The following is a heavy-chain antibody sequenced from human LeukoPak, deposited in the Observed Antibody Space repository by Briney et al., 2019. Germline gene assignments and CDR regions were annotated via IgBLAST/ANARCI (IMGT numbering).Heavy chain of an antibody. V-gene: IGHV4-59*01. CDR2: ISYSGST. D-gene: IGHD2-2*01. CDR3: VRDADTSSHFDY. J-gene: IGHJ4*02. Sequence: SETLSLTCAVSGGSISRYYWSWIRQPPGKGLEWLGYISYSGSTNYNPSLKSRVTISVDTSKNQFSLKSSSVTAADTAVYYCVRDADTSSHFDYWGQGTLVTVSS. CDR1: GGSISRYY.